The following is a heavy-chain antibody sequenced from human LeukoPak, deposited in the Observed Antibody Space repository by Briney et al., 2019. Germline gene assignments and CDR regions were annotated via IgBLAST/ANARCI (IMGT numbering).Heavy chain of an antibody. CDR3: ARTLVVVMYYGMDV. Sequence: GGSLRLSCAASGFTFSNYGMHWVRQAPGKGLEWVAVISYDGSNKYYADSVKGRFTISRDNSKNTLYLQMNSLRVEDTAVYYCARTLVVVMYYGMDVWGQGTTVTVSS. J-gene: IGHJ6*02. D-gene: IGHD3-22*01. CDR1: GFTFSNYG. V-gene: IGHV3-30*03. CDR2: ISYDGSNK.